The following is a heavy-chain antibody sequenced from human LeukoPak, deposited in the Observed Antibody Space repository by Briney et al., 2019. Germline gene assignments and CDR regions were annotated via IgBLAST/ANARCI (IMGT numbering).Heavy chain of an antibody. J-gene: IGHJ6*02. Sequence: GESLKISCKGSGYSFTSYWIGWVRQMPGKGLEWMGIIYPGDSDTRYSPSFQGQVTISADKSISTACLQWSSLKASDTAMYYCARAAYSSSWPSYYYYYGMDVWGQGTTVTVSS. V-gene: IGHV5-51*01. CDR1: GYSFTSYW. D-gene: IGHD6-13*01. CDR3: ARAAYSSSWPSYYYYYGMDV. CDR2: IYPGDSDT.